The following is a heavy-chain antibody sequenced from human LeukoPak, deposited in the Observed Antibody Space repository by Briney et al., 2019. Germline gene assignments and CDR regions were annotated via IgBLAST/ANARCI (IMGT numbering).Heavy chain of an antibody. CDR2: ISWNSGSI. CDR1: GFTFDDYA. J-gene: IGHJ4*02. CDR3: AKDIGSSGWFDY. V-gene: IGHV3-9*01. Sequence: GRSLRLSCAASGFTFDDYAMHWVRQAPGKGLEWASGISWNSGSIGYADSVKGRFTISRDNAKNSLYLQMNSLRAEDTALYYCAKDIGSSGWFDYWGQGTLVTVSS. D-gene: IGHD6-19*01.